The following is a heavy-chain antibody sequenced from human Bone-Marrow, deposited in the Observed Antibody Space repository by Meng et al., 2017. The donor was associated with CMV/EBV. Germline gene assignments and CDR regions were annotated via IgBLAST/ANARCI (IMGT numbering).Heavy chain of an antibody. Sequence: SETLSLTCTVSGGSISSSSYYWTWIRQPPGKGLEWIGYIYYSGSTSYNPSLKSRVTISADTSKDQFSLRLNSVSAADTAVYYCVRVPPGYSYGFGPWGQGILVTVSS. J-gene: IGHJ5*02. D-gene: IGHD5-18*01. V-gene: IGHV4-61*01. CDR3: VRVPPGYSYGFGP. CDR1: GGSISSSSYY. CDR2: IYYSGST.